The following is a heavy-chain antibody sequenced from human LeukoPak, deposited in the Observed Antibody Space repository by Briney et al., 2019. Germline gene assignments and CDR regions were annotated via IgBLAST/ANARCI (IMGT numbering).Heavy chain of an antibody. D-gene: IGHD1-26*01. CDR1: GYTLTELC. CDR2: FDPEDGET. V-gene: IGHV1-24*01. J-gene: IGHJ3*02. CDR3: ATTAPGIVGATYAFDI. Sequence: ASVKVSCKVSGYTLTELCMHWVRQAPGKGLEWMGGFDPEDGETIYAQKFQGRVTMTEDTSTDTAYMALSSLRSEDTAVYYCATTAPGIVGATYAFDIWGQGTMVTVSS.